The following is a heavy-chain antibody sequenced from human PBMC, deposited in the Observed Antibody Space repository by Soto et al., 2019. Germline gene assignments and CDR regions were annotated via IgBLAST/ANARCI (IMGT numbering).Heavy chain of an antibody. CDR1: GFTFSVFG. D-gene: IGHD6-19*01. Sequence: GGSLRLSCAASGFTFSVFGMHWVRQAPGKGPEWVAVISHEGNSKHYADSVKGRFTISRDNAKNTLSLLMDSLRPEDTALYYCAKTITLSPSDDSRGRGALIDHWGQGTLVTVSS. V-gene: IGHV3-30*18. CDR2: ISHEGNSK. J-gene: IGHJ4*02. CDR3: AKTITLSPSDDSRGRGALIDH.